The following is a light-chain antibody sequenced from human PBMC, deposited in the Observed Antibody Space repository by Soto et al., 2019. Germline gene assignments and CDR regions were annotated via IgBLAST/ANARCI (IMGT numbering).Light chain of an antibody. CDR2: EVT. Sequence: QSVLTQPASVSGSLGQSISISCTGTSSDVGSYNLVSWYQQHPGKAPKLMIYEVTKRPSGVSNRFSGSKSGNTASLTISGLQAEDEADYYCCSYAGSSTFRVFGGGTKLTVL. J-gene: IGLJ3*02. CDR3: CSYAGSSTFRV. V-gene: IGLV2-23*02. CDR1: SSDVGSYNL.